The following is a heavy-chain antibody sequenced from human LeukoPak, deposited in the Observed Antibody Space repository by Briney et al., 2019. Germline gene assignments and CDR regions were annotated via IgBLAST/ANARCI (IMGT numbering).Heavy chain of an antibody. CDR1: GFTLSSYA. Sequence: GGSLRLSCVASGFTLSSYAMSWVRPAPGKGLGWVSGLSGRGGGTYYADSVRGRFTISRDTPKNTLYLQMNSVRAEDTAVYYCARGYDSSGYFYDAFDIWGQGTMVTVSS. V-gene: IGHV3-23*01. CDR2: LSGRGGGT. CDR3: ARGYDSSGYFYDAFDI. J-gene: IGHJ3*02. D-gene: IGHD3-22*01.